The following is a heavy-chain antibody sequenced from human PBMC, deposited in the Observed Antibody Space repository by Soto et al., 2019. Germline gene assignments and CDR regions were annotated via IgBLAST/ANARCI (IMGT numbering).Heavy chain of an antibody. CDR3: AKDVDTAMVTGSPED. Sequence: GGSLRLSCAASGFTFSSYSMNWVRQAPGKGLEWVSYISSSSSTIYYADSVKGRFTISRDNAKNSLYLQMNNLRDEDTALYYCAKDVDTAMVTGSPEDWGQGTLVTGSS. D-gene: IGHD5-18*01. V-gene: IGHV3-48*02. J-gene: IGHJ4*02. CDR2: ISSSSSTI. CDR1: GFTFSSYS.